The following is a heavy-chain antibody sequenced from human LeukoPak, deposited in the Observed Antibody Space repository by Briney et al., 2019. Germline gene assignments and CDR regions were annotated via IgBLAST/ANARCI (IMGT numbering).Heavy chain of an antibody. V-gene: IGHV3-53*01. CDR2: SGGST. D-gene: IGHD2-2*01. Sequence: SGGSTYYADSVKGRFTISRDISKNTLYLQMNSLRAEDTAVYYCAKVGVVPAATPEFHAFDIWGQGTMVTVSS. CDR3: AKVGVVPAATPEFHAFDI. J-gene: IGHJ3*02.